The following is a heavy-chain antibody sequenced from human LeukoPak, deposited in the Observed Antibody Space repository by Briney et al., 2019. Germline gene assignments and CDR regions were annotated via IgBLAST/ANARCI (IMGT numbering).Heavy chain of an antibody. CDR2: ISATGDGT. CDR1: GFTFSSYA. CDR3: AKDWATLPSRLSPFDS. Sequence: PGASLRLSCAASGFTFSSYAMSWVRQTPGKGLDWVSTISATGDGTVYADSVKGRFTISRDNSKNTLLLQMNSLRADDTAVYYCAKDWATLPSRLSPFDSWGQGILVPVSS. V-gene: IGHV3-23*01. J-gene: IGHJ4*02. D-gene: IGHD6-6*01.